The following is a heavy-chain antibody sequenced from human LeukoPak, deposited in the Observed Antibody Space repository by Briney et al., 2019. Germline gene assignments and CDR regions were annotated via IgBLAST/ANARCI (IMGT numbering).Heavy chain of an antibody. CDR3: AKDRPDIVVVVAATGASDFDY. CDR1: GFTFSDYS. V-gene: IGHV3-21*01. CDR2: ISRRSRHV. D-gene: IGHD2-15*01. J-gene: IGHJ4*02. Sequence: KAGGSLRLSCAASGFTFSDYSMNWVRQAPGKGLEWVSSISRRSRHVYYAGSVKGRFTISRDDARNSLYLQMNSLRAEDMAVYYCAKDRPDIVVVVAATGASDFDYWGQGTLVTVSS.